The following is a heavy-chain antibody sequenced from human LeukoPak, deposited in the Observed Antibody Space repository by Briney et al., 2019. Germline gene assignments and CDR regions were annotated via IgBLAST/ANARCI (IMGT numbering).Heavy chain of an antibody. Sequence: GGSLRLSCAASGFTFSSYGMHWVRQAPGKGLEWVAFIRYDGSNKYYADSVKGRFTISRDNSKNTLYLQMNSLRTEDTAVYYFGEGDRLDWFILWTFDYRGQGTLVTVSS. J-gene: IGHJ4*02. D-gene: IGHD3-9*01. CDR2: IRYDGSNK. CDR1: GFTFSSYG. V-gene: IGHV3-30*02. CDR3: GEGDRLDWFILWTFDY.